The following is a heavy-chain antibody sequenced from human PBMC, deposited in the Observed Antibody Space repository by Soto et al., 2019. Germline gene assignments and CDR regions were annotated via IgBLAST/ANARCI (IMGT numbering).Heavy chain of an antibody. CDR3: ARSSGGSGKLWNYYGMDV. Sequence: GGSLRLSCAASGFTFSSYAMSWVRQAPGKGLEWVSVISGSDDSTYYADSVKGRFTISRDNAKNSLYLQMNSLRAEDTAVYYCARSSGGSGKLWNYYGMDVWGQGTTVTVSS. D-gene: IGHD3-10*01. CDR1: GFTFSSYA. CDR2: ISGSDDST. V-gene: IGHV3-23*01. J-gene: IGHJ6*02.